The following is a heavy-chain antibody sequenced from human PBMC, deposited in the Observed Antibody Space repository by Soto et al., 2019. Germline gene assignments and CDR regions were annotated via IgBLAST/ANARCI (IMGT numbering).Heavy chain of an antibody. J-gene: IGHJ6*02. D-gene: IGHD2-15*01. CDR2: INHSGST. Sequence: ETLSPTFPVHGGSFSGYYWSWIRHPPGKGLEWIGEINHSGSTNYNPSLKSRVTISVDTSKNQFSLKLSSVTAADTAVYYCARGKNCSGGSFYYYYYYGMDVWGQGTTVTVSS. CDR1: GGSFSGYY. CDR3: ARGKNCSGGSFYYYYYYGMDV. V-gene: IGHV4-34*01.